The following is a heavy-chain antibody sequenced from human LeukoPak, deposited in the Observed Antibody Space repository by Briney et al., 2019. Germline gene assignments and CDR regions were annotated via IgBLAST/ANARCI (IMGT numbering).Heavy chain of an antibody. CDR3: ATGTTEYYFDY. Sequence: GGSLRLSCAASGFIFNKHAMSWVRQAPGKGLEWVSGLSGSGSSTDYADSVKGRFTVSRDNSKNTLYLQMNSLRAEDTAVYYCATGTTEYYFDYWGQGTLVTVSS. J-gene: IGHJ4*02. V-gene: IGHV3-23*01. CDR1: GFIFNKHA. D-gene: IGHD1-7*01. CDR2: LSGSGSST.